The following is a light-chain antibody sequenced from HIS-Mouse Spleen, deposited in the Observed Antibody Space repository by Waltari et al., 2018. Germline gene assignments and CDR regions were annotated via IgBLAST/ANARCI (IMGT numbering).Light chain of an antibody. Sequence: QSALTHPASVSGSPGQSTPTPCPGTSSDVGGYNLVSWYQQHPGKAPKLMIYEGSKRPSGVSNRFSGSKSGNTASLTISGLQAEDEADYYCCSYAGSIHWVFGGGTKLTVL. J-gene: IGLJ3*02. CDR2: EGS. CDR1: SSDVGGYNL. CDR3: CSYAGSIHWV. V-gene: IGLV2-23*01.